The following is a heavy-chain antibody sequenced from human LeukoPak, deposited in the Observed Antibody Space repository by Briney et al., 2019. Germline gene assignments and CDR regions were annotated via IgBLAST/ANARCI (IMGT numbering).Heavy chain of an antibody. CDR3: ARSGSGSYYKTSDY. V-gene: IGHV3-21*01. CDR1: GFTFSTYS. J-gene: IGHJ4*02. CDR2: ISSSSSYI. D-gene: IGHD3-10*01. Sequence: GGSLRLSCAASGFTFSTYSMNWVRQAPGKGLEWVSSISSSSSYIYYADSVKGRFTISRDNAKNSLYLQMNSLRAEDTAVYYCARSGSGSYYKTSDYWGQGTLVTVSS.